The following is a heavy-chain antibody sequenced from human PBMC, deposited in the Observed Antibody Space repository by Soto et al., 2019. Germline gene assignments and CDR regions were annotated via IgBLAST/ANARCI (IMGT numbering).Heavy chain of an antibody. Sequence: PGESLKISCKGSGYSFTSYWIGWVRQMPGKGLEWMGIIYPGDSDTRYSPSFQGQVTISADKSISTAYLQWSSLKASDTAMYYCARSLVKEDYYYYMDVWGKGTTVTSP. CDR1: GYSFTSYW. CDR3: ARSLVKEDYYYYMDV. J-gene: IGHJ6*03. D-gene: IGHD3-9*01. CDR2: IYPGDSDT. V-gene: IGHV5-51*01.